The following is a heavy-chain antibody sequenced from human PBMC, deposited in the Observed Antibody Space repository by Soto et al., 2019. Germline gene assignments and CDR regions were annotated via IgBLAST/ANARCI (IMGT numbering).Heavy chain of an antibody. CDR3: AKDLSVTVASYFDF. Sequence: PSETLSLTCTVSGGSISSYYWSWIRQPPGKGLEWIGYIYYSGSTNYNPSLKSRVTISVDTSKNQFSLKLSSVTAADTAVYYCAKDLSVTVASYFDFWGQGTLVTVSS. J-gene: IGHJ4*02. D-gene: IGHD4-17*01. CDR1: GGSISSYY. V-gene: IGHV4-59*12. CDR2: IYYSGST.